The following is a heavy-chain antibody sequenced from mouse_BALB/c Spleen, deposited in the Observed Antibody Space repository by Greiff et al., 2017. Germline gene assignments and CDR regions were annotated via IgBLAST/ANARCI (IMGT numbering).Heavy chain of an antibody. D-gene: IGHD3-1*01. CDR1: GYSFTGYY. V-gene: IGHV1S34*01. CDR3: ARSGPASWFAY. Sequence: LVKTGASVKISCKAPGYSFTGYYTHWVKQSHGKSLEWIGHISCYNGATSYNQKFKGKATFTVDTSSSTAYMQFNSLPSEDSAVYYCARSGPASWFAYWGQETLVTVSA. J-gene: IGHJ3*01. CDR2: ISCYNGAT.